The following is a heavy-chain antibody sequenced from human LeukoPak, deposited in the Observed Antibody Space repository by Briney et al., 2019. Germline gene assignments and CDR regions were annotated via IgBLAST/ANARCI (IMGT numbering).Heavy chain of an antibody. CDR3: ARDVGGTYYDILTGYYNDAFDI. J-gene: IGHJ3*02. Sequence: EGSLRLSCAASGFTFSSYWMSWVRQAPGKGLEWVANIKQDGSEKYYVDSVKGRFTISRDNAKNSLYLQMNSLRAEDTAVYYCARDVGGTYYDILTGYYNDAFDIWGQGTMVTVSS. D-gene: IGHD3-9*01. V-gene: IGHV3-7*01. CDR2: IKQDGSEK. CDR1: GFTFSSYW.